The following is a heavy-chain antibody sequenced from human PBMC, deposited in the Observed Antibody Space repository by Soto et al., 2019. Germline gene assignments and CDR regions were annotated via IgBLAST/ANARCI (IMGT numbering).Heavy chain of an antibody. D-gene: IGHD2-2*01. CDR1: GGSISSYY. Sequence: PTETLSLTCTVSGGSISSYYWSWIRQPPGKGLEWIGYIYYSGSTNYNPSLKSRVTISVDTSKNQFSLKLSSVTAADTAVYYCARTGQNCSSTSCLLTRYYGMDVWGQGTTVTVSS. CDR3: ARTGQNCSSTSCLLTRYYGMDV. CDR2: IYYSGST. V-gene: IGHV4-59*01. J-gene: IGHJ6*02.